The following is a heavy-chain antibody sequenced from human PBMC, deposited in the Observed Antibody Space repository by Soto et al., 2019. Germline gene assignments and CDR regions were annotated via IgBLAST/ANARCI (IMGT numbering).Heavy chain of an antibody. CDR3: ARLKLTYFYDNSGSSTWFDP. D-gene: IGHD3-22*01. CDR2: IYPGDSST. V-gene: IGHV5-51*01. CDR1: GYCFTNYW. J-gene: IGHJ5*02. Sequence: PGESLKISCKGSGYCFTNYWIGWVRQMPGKGLEWMGIIYPGDSSTTYSPSFQGQVTISADKSISTAYLQWSSLKASDTAMYYCARLKLTYFYDNSGSSTWFDPWGQGTLVTVSS.